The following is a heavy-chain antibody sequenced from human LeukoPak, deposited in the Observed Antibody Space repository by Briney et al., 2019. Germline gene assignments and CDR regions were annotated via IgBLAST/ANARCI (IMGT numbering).Heavy chain of an antibody. V-gene: IGHV3-74*01. CDR1: GFTFSTYW. J-gene: IGHJ4*02. D-gene: IGHD6-13*01. CDR3: ARELASGD. CDR2: INTDGNST. Sequence: GGSLRLSCAASGFTFSTYWMHWVRQAPGKGLVWVSQINTDGNSTTYADSVKGRFTVSRDNAKNTLYLQMNSLRAEDTAVYYCARELASGDWGQGALVTVSS.